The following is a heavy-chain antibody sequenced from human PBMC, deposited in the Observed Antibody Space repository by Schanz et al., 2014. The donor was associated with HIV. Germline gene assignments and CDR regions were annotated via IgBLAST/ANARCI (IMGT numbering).Heavy chain of an antibody. CDR3: TRSRYELHWLDL. D-gene: IGHD5-12*01. CDR2: IKPNSGET. J-gene: IGHJ5*02. V-gene: IGHV1-2*02. CDR1: GYTFIDYF. Sequence: QVQLVQSGAEVKKPGASVKVSCKASGYTFIDYFMHWVRQAPGQGLEGMGWIKPNSGETKFARKFQGRVTMTRDTSINTAYMELRRLTYDDTAVYYCTRSRYELHWLDLWGQGTLVTVSS.